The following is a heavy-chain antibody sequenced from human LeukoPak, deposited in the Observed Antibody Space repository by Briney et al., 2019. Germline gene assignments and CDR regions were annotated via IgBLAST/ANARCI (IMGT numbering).Heavy chain of an antibody. V-gene: IGHV1-69*13. CDR1: GGTFSSYA. CDR2: IIPIFGTA. J-gene: IGHJ6*03. Sequence: SVKLSCKASGGTFSSYAISWVRQAPGQGLEWIGGIIPIFGTANYAQKFQGRVTITADESTSTAYMELSSLRSEDTAVYYCARAGHGFGELLYSPSYYMDVWGKGTTVTISS. CDR3: ARAGHGFGELLYSPSYYMDV. D-gene: IGHD3-10*01.